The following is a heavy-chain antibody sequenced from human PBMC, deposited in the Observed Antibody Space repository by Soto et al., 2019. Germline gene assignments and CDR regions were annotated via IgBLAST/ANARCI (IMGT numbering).Heavy chain of an antibody. V-gene: IGHV4-59*01. CDR1: GGSIISYY. CDR3: ARGEYGDYVSDY. J-gene: IGHJ4*02. CDR2: IYYSGST. Sequence: SETLSLTCTVSGGSIISYYWSWIRQPPGKGLEWIGYIYYSGSTNYNPSLKSRVTISVDTSKNQFSLKLSSVTAADTAVYYCARGEYGDYVSDYWGQGTLV. D-gene: IGHD4-17*01.